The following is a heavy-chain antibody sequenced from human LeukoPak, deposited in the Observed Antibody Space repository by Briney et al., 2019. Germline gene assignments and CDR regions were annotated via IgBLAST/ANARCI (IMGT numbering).Heavy chain of an antibody. V-gene: IGHV3-30-3*01. CDR2: ISYDGSNK. Sequence: GGSLRLSCAASGFTFSSYAMHWVRQAPGKGLEWVAVISYDGSNKYYADSVKGRFTISRDNSKNTLYLQMSSLRAEDTAVYYCAKDLSGYYPNWFDPWGQGTLVTVSS. CDR1: GFTFSSYA. CDR3: AKDLSGYYPNWFDP. D-gene: IGHD3-9*01. J-gene: IGHJ5*02.